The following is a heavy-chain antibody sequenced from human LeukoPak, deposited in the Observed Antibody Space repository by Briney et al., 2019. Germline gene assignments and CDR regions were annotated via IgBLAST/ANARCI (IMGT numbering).Heavy chain of an antibody. CDR3: ARRYSSSCPNFGY. CDR2: IKQDGSEK. Sequence: PGGSLRLSCAASGFTFSSYWMSWVRQAPGKGLEWVANIKQDGSEKYYVDSVKGRFTISRDNSKNTLYLQMNSLRAEDTAVYYCARRYSSSCPNFGYWGQGTLVTVSS. V-gene: IGHV3-7*03. CDR1: GFTFSSYW. J-gene: IGHJ4*02. D-gene: IGHD6-13*01.